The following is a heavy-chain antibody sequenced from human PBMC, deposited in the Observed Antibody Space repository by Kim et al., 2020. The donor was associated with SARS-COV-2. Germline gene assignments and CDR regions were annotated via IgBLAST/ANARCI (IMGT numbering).Heavy chain of an antibody. J-gene: IGHJ4*02. Sequence: GGSLRLSCTASGFTFGEYAMSWFRQAPGKGLEWVSFIRSKAYGGTTEYAASVKGRFTISRDDSRSIGYLQMNSLEAEDTAVYYCTRVAGGSGGSCPNWGQGTLVTVSS. CDR1: GFTFGEYA. CDR3: TRVAGGSGGSCPN. V-gene: IGHV3-49*03. CDR2: IRSKAYGGTT. D-gene: IGHD2-15*01.